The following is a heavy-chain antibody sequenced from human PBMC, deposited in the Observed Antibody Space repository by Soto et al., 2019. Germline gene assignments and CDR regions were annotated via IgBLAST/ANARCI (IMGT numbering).Heavy chain of an antibody. Sequence: EVQLVESGGGLVQTGGSLRLSCAASGFTFSTFSMNWVRQAPWKGLEWLSYIGGSGGSISYADSVKGRFTISRDNGKNTLYLQMSSLRDEDTAVYYCARDLAWAFDSWGQGALVTVSS. CDR2: IGGSGGSI. CDR3: ARDLAWAFDS. V-gene: IGHV3-48*02. CDR1: GFTFSTFS. D-gene: IGHD1-26*01. J-gene: IGHJ4*02.